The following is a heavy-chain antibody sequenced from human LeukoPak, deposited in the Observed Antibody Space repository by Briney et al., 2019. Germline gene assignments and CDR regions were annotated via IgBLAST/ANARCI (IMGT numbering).Heavy chain of an antibody. D-gene: IGHD2-15*01. J-gene: IGHJ4*02. V-gene: IGHV3-30*04. CDR3: ARAKGVYCSGGSCYSSPFDY. Sequence: PGGSLRLSCAASGFTFSSYAMSWVRQAPGKGLEWVAVISYDGSNKYYADSVKGRFTISRDNSKNTLYLQMNSLRAEDTAVYYCARAKGVYCSGGSCYSSPFDYWGQGTLVTVSS. CDR1: GFTFSSYA. CDR2: ISYDGSNK.